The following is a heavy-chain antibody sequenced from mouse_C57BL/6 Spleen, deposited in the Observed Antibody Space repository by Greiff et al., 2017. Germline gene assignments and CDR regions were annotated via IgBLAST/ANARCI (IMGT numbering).Heavy chain of an antibody. CDR3: ARGRDGYYENYFDY. J-gene: IGHJ2*01. V-gene: IGHV1-80*01. CDR2: IYPGDGDT. Sequence: VQLQQSGAELVKPGASVKISCKASGYAFSSYWMNWVKQRPGKGLEWIGQIYPGDGDTNYNGKFKGKATLTADKSSSTAYMQLSSLTSEDSAVYFCARGRDGYYENYFDYWGQGTTLTVSS. D-gene: IGHD2-3*01. CDR1: GYAFSSYW.